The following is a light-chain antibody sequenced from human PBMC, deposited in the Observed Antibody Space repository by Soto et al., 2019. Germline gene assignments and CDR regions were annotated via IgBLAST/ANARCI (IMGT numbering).Light chain of an antibody. CDR2: DVN. J-gene: IGLJ2*01. V-gene: IGLV2-14*03. Sequence: QSVLTQPASVSGSPGQSIAISCTGTTSDVGGYNHVSWYQQHPGKAPKLTIYDVNRRPSGVSDRFSGSKSGNTASLTITGLQAEDEADYYCSSYATSSVVFGGGTKVTVL. CDR3: SSYATSSVV. CDR1: TSDVGGYNH.